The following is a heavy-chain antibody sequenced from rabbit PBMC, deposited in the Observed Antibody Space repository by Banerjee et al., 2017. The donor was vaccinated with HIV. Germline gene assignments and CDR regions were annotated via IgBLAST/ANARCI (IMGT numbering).Heavy chain of an antibody. D-gene: IGHD2-1*01. V-gene: IGHV1S40*01. Sequence: QSLEESGGDLVKPGASLTLTCTASGFSFSSSAMCWVRQAPGKGLEWIACIYAGSSGSTYYASWAKGRFTISKTSSTTVTLQMTSLTAADTATYFCARDMTNNVGYPYFNLWGPGTLVTVS. CDR1: GFSFSSSA. CDR3: ARDMTNNVGYPYFNL. J-gene: IGHJ4*01. CDR2: IYAGSSGST.